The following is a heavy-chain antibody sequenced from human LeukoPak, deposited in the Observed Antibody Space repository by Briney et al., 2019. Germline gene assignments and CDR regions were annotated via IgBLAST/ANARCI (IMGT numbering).Heavy chain of an antibody. CDR2: IYSGGST. V-gene: IGHV3-66*01. Sequence: GGSLRLSCAASGFTVSSNYMSWVRQAPGKGLEWVSVIYSGGSTYYADSVKGRFTISGDNSKNTLYLQMNSLRAEDTAVYYCARGVPPPLQQLSYWGQGTLVTVSS. CDR1: GFTVSSNY. D-gene: IGHD6-13*01. J-gene: IGHJ4*02. CDR3: ARGVPPPLQQLSY.